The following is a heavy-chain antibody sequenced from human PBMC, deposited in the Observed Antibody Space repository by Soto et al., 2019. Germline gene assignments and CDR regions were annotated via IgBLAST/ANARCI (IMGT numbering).Heavy chain of an antibody. D-gene: IGHD6-19*01. CDR1: GFTFSSYS. CDR3: ARESVLAVAVIWGSAFDI. CDR2: ISSSSSTI. V-gene: IGHV3-48*01. J-gene: IGHJ3*02. Sequence: GGSLRLSCAASGFTFSSYSMNWVRQAPGKGLEWVSYISSSSSTIYYADSVKGRFTISRDNAKNSLYLQMNSLRAEDTAVYYCARESVLAVAVIWGSAFDIWGQGTMVTVSS.